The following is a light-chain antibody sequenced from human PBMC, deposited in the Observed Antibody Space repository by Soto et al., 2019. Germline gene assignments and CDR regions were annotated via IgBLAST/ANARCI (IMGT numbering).Light chain of an antibody. Sequence: IVLTHAPGTLSLSPGERATLSCRPSHSVSRTYLAWYQQKPGQAPRLLIYGASDRATGTPDRFSGSGSGTDFTLTISSLEPEDIAVYYCQQYGISPRTFGQGTKVAIK. CDR2: GAS. J-gene: IGKJ1*01. V-gene: IGKV3-20*01. CDR3: QQYGISPRT. CDR1: HSVSRTY.